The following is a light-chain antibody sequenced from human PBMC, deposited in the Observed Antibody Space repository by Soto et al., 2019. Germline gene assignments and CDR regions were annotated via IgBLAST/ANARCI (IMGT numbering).Light chain of an antibody. V-gene: IGKV4-1*01. CDR2: WAS. CDR3: QQYYSDPPT. CDR1: QRILFNSRNKT. Sequence: DIVMTQSPDSLAVSLGERATINCKSSQRILFNSRNKTLTWYQQKPGQPPKLLIYWASTRESGVPDRFSGSGSGTDFTLTISRLQVEDVAVYYCQQYYSDPPTFGQGTKVEIK. J-gene: IGKJ1*01.